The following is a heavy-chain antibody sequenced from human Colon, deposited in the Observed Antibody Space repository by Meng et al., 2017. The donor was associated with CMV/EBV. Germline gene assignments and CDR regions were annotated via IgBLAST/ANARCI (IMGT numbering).Heavy chain of an antibody. Sequence: GESLKISCAASGLTVRNNYMSWVRQTPGKGLEWVSTIHMNGDTQYAQSVEGRFTISRDNSKNTLYLQMDSLRGEDTAFYFCARAVHSADLHYFDSWGQGSLVTVSS. CDR1: GLTVRNNY. CDR2: IHMNGDT. V-gene: IGHV3-53*01. J-gene: IGHJ4*02. CDR3: ARAVHSADLHYFDS. D-gene: IGHD2-15*01.